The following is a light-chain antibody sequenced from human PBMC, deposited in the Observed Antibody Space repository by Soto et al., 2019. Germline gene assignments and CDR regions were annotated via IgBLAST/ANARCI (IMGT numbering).Light chain of an antibody. CDR1: HSVNSH. Sequence: MMMTQSPATLSVSPGKRITLSCRTSHSVNSHVAWYQQKPGQAPRILLYGASTRATGIPVRLSGSGFGTEFTLTISSLQSEDFAAYYCQQYKNWPLFGQGTRLEIK. V-gene: IGKV3-15*01. CDR3: QQYKNWPL. J-gene: IGKJ5*01. CDR2: GAS.